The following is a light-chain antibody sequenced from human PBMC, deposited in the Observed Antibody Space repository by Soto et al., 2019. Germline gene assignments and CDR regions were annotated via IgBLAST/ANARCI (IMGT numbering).Light chain of an antibody. CDR3: QEYNKWFSIA. CDR1: QSISTK. CDR2: GAS. Sequence: EIVLTQSPATLSVSPGERAILSCRASQSISTKLAWYQQKPGRAPRLLIYGASTRATGIPARFSGSGSGTEFTLTINTLQSEDFAVYYCQEYNKWFSIAFGQGTRLDSK. V-gene: IGKV3-15*01. J-gene: IGKJ5*01.